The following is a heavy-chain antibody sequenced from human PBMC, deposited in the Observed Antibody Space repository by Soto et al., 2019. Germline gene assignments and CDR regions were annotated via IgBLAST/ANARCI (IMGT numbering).Heavy chain of an antibody. J-gene: IGHJ6*02. CDR2: ISSGGGTT. CDR1: GFSFRNYA. CDR3: AKLKGGLGRFYGMDA. Sequence: DEQLVESGGGSLQPGGSLRLSCTASGFSFRNYAMTWVRHSPGKGLELVSLISSGGGTTNYADSVKGLFSISRDNSQNLLYLQMNGLRGEDTALYYCAKLKGGLGRFYGMDAWGQGTMVIVSS. D-gene: IGHD2-15*01. V-gene: IGHV3-23*04.